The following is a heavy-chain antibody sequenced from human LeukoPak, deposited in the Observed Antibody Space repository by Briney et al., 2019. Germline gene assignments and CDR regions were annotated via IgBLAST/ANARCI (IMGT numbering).Heavy chain of an antibody. D-gene: IGHD3-22*01. CDR2: IYPGDSDP. J-gene: IGHJ6*02. CDR3: ARQVDYYDSSGYHHYYGMDV. Sequence: ESLKISWKGSGYSRTSYWIDWGRQMPGKGLEWMGIIYPGDSDPTYSPSFQGQVAISADKSISTAYLQWSSLKASDTAMYYCARQVDYYDSSGYHHYYGMDVWGQGTTVTVS. CDR1: GYSRTSYW. V-gene: IGHV5-51*01.